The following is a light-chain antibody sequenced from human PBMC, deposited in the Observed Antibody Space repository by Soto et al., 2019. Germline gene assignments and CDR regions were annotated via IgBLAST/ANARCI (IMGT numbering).Light chain of an antibody. J-gene: IGKJ1*01. V-gene: IGKV1-27*01. CDR3: QKYNGAPWT. Sequence: DIKMTQSPSSLSASVGDRVTITCRASQGISNNLAWYQQKPGKVPKLLIYAASTLQSGVPSRFSGSESGTDYTLTISSLQPEDVATYYCQKYNGAPWTFGQGTKGEIE. CDR1: QGISNN. CDR2: AAS.